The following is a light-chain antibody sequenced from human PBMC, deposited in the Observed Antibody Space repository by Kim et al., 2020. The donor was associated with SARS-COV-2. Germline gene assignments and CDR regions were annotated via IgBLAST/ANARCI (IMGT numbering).Light chain of an antibody. Sequence: ELTQPPSASGTPGQTVTISCSGRSSNIGTNYVFWYQQLPGSAPKLLIYRNDQRPSGVPDRFSGSKSGTSASLAISGLRSDDEADYYCASWDDSLSGVVFGGGTQLTVL. CDR2: RND. CDR1: SSNIGTNY. CDR3: ASWDDSLSGVV. J-gene: IGLJ2*01. V-gene: IGLV1-47*01.